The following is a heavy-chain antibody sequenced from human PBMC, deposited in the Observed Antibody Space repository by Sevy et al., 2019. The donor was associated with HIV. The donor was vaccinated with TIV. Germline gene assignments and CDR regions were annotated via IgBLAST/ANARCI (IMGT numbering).Heavy chain of an antibody. J-gene: IGHJ4*02. D-gene: IGHD3-10*01. CDR3: ASGPFSYGSGSYSRCY. CDR1: GFTFSDYY. V-gene: IGHV3-11*01. Sequence: GGYLRLSCAASGFTFSDYYMSWIRQAPGKGLEWVSYISSSGSTIYYADSVKGRFTISRDNAKNSLYLQMNSLRAEDTAVYYCASGPFSYGSGSYSRCYWGQGTLVTVSS. CDR2: ISSSGSTI.